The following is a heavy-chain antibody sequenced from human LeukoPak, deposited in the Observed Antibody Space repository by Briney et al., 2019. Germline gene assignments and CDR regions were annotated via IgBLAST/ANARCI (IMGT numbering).Heavy chain of an antibody. CDR2: INQDGSEK. CDR3: ATRYASGRASFDY. CDR1: GFTFSSHW. V-gene: IGHV3-7*01. D-gene: IGHD3-10*01. J-gene: IGHJ4*02. Sequence: GGSLRLSCAASGFTFSSHWMSWVRQAPGKGLEWVANINQDGSEKYYVDSVKGRFTISRDNAKNSLFLQVNSLRAEDTAVYYCATRYASGRASFDYWGQGTLVTVSS.